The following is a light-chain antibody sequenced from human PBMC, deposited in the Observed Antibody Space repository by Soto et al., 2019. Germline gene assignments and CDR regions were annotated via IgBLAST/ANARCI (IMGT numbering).Light chain of an antibody. CDR2: KAS. CDR1: QSISNW. J-gene: IGKJ2*01. Sequence: DIQMTQSPSTLSASVGDRVTITCRASQSISNWLAWYQQKPGKAPKLLIYKASSLESGVPSRFSGSGSGKEFTLTISSLQPDDFATYYCQEYNTYSYTFGQGTKLEIK. CDR3: QEYNTYSYT. V-gene: IGKV1-5*03.